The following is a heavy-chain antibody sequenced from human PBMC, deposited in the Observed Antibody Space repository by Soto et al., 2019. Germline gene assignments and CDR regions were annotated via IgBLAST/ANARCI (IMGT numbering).Heavy chain of an antibody. Sequence: RPSSAESGFRFSSYAMHWVCQDQGKGLEWVAVISYDGSNKYYADSVKGRFTISRDNSKNTLYLQMNSLRAEDTAVYYCASLPDIVVVPAAMLDYYGTAVWLQGTTVT. CDR1: GFRFSSYA. CDR3: ASLPDIVVVPAAMLDYYGTAV. D-gene: IGHD2-2*01. V-gene: IGHV3-30-3*02. CDR2: ISYDGSNK. J-gene: IGHJ6*02.